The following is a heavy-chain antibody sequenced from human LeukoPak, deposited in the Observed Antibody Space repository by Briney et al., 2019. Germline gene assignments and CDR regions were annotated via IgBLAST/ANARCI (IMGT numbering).Heavy chain of an antibody. V-gene: IGHV3-11*01. Sequence: SLRLCWAVSGFTFWDYYMSWIPNATGNGLESLSNISSSGHTIYYADSVKGRFTISRDYAKTSLYLQINSLRADDTAVYFCAGNHSSRNDGWPLFDYWGRGTLVTVSS. D-gene: IGHD1-1*01. CDR2: ISSSGHTI. CDR1: GFTFWDYY. CDR3: AGNHSSRNDGWPLFDY. J-gene: IGHJ4*02.